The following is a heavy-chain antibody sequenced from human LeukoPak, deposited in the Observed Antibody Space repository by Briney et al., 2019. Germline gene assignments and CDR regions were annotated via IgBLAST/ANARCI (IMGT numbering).Heavy chain of an antibody. CDR3: ARDLTHRRNYDNSGYQIVPAF. J-gene: IGHJ4*02. Sequence: GASVKVSCKASGYTFTGYYIHWVRQAPGQGLEWMGWINPNSGGTNYAQKLQDRVTMTTDTSTSTAYMDLRSLRSDDTAVYYCARDLTHRRNYDNSGYQIVPAFWGQGTLVTVSS. V-gene: IGHV1-2*02. CDR2: INPNSGGT. D-gene: IGHD3-22*01. CDR1: GYTFTGYY.